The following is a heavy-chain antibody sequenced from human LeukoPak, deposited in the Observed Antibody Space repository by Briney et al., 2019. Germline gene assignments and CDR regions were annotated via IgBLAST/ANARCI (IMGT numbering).Heavy chain of an antibody. J-gene: IGHJ5*02. D-gene: IGHD3-16*02. Sequence: KPAETLSLTCTASGVSVSSGSYYWRWIRQPPGKGLEGIGYIYYSGSTNDNPALKSLITISVDTSKTQFSLKLSSVTAADTAVYYCARDIGSPPRCFDPWGQGTLVTVSS. V-gene: IGHV4-61*01. CDR2: IYYSGST. CDR3: ARDIGSPPRCFDP. CDR1: GVSVSSGSYY.